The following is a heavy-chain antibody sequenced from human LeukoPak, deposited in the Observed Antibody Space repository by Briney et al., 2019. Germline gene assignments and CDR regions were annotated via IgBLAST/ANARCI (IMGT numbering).Heavy chain of an antibody. J-gene: IGHJ1*01. CDR3: ASAKEYDFWSGYPAYFQH. D-gene: IGHD3-3*01. CDR2: IYHSGST. V-gene: IGHV4-30-2*01. Sequence: SETLSLTCAVSGGSISSGGYSWSWIRQPPGKGLEWIGYIYHSGSTYYNPSLKSRVTISVDRSKNQFSLKLSSVTAADTAVYYCASAKEYDFWSGYPAYFQHWGQGTLVTVS. CDR1: GGSISSGGYS.